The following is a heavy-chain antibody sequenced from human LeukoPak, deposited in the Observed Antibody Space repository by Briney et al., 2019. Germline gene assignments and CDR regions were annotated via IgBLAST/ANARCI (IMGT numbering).Heavy chain of an antibody. Sequence: SETLSLTCTVSGGSVSSGSYYWSWIRQPPGKGLEWIGYIYYSGSTNYNPSLKSRVTISVDTSKNQFSLKLSSVTAADTAVYYCARGRRYYDILTGYYNGHFDYWGQGTLVTVSS. V-gene: IGHV4-61*01. CDR2: IYYSGST. CDR1: GGSVSSGSYY. D-gene: IGHD3-9*01. CDR3: ARGRRYYDILTGYYNGHFDY. J-gene: IGHJ4*02.